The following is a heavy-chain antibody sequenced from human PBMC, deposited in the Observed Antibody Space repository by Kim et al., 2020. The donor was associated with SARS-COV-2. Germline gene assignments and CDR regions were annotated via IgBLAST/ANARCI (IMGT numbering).Heavy chain of an antibody. CDR2: ISAYNGNT. J-gene: IGHJ3*02. V-gene: IGHV1-18*01. Sequence: ASVKVSCKASGYTFTSYGISWVRQAPGQGLEWMGWISAYNGNTNYAQKLQGRVTMTADTSTSTAYMELRSLRSDDTAVYYCARLQRRVRGVRYECYGGGCDAVDIWRQGTMVTVSS. CDR1: GYTFTSYG. D-gene: IGHD3-10*01. CDR3: ARLQRRVRGVRYECYGGGCDAVDI.